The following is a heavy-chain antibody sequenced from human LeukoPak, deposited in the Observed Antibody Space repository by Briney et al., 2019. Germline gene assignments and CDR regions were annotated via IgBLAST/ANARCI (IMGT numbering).Heavy chain of an antibody. V-gene: IGHV3-23*01. Sequence: PGESLRLSCAASGFTFRNYAMGWVRHAPGEGLEWVSGISGSGGSTYYADSVKGRFTISRDNSKNTLYLQMNSLRAEDTAEYYCAKRGIAGSGSYYNAAWFDPWGQGTLVTVSS. CDR2: ISGSGGST. D-gene: IGHD3-10*01. CDR1: GFTFRNYA. J-gene: IGHJ5*02. CDR3: AKRGIAGSGSYYNAAWFDP.